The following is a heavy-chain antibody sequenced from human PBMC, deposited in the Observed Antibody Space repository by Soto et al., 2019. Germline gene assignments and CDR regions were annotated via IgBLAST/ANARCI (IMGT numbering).Heavy chain of an antibody. CDR2: ISYDGSNK. Sequence: GALRLSCAASGFTFSSYGMHWVRQAPGKGLEWVAVISYDGSNKYYADSVKGRFTISRDNSKNTLYLQMNSLRAEDTAVYYCAKGPHAYSGSYYNFDYWGQGTLVTVSS. CDR3: AKGPHAYSGSYYNFDY. D-gene: IGHD1-26*01. V-gene: IGHV3-30*18. J-gene: IGHJ4*02. CDR1: GFTFSSYG.